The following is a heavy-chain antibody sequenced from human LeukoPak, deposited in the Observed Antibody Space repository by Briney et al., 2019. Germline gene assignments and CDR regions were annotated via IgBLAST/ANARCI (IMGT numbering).Heavy chain of an antibody. Sequence: SETLSLTCTVSGGSISSGDYYWSWIRQPPGKGLEWLGYIYYSGSTYYNPSLKSRVTISVDTSKNQFSLKLSSVTAADTAVYYCARVVVGGYSYGPLDYWGQGTLVTVSS. V-gene: IGHV4-30-4*01. D-gene: IGHD5-18*01. CDR2: IYYSGST. CDR1: GGSISSGDYY. CDR3: ARVVVGGYSYGPLDY. J-gene: IGHJ4*02.